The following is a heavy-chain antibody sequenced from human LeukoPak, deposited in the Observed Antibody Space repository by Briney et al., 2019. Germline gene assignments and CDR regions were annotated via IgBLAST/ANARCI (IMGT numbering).Heavy chain of an antibody. CDR1: GFTVSSNY. Sequence: PGGSLRLSCAASGFTVSSNYMSWVRQAPGKGLEWVSVIYSGGSTYYADSVKGRFTISRDNSKNTLYLQMNSLRAEDTAVYYCARDPVSDYDSSGYLDYWGQGTLVTVSS. CDR2: IYSGGST. V-gene: IGHV3-53*01. CDR3: ARDPVSDYDSSGYLDY. D-gene: IGHD3-22*01. J-gene: IGHJ4*02.